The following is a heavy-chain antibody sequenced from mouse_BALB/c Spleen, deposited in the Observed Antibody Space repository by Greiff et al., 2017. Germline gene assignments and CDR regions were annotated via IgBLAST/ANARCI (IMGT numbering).Heavy chain of an antibody. V-gene: IGHV6-6*02. CDR2: IRLKSDNYAT. CDR3: SNYGMDY. Sequence: EVKLQESGGGLVQPGGSMKLSCVASGFTFSSYWMSWVRQSPEKGLEWVAEIRLKSDNYATHYAESVKGKFTISRDDSKSRLYLQMNSLRAEDTGIYYCSNYGMDYWGQGTSVTVSS. J-gene: IGHJ4*01. CDR1: GFTFSSYW.